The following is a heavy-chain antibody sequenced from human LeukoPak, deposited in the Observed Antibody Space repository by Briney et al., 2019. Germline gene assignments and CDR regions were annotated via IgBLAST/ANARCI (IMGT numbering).Heavy chain of an antibody. CDR1: GGSISSYY. Sequence: SETLSLTCTVSGGSISSYYGSWIRQPPGKGLEWIGYIYYSGSTNYNPSLKSRVTISVDTSKNQFSLKLSSVTAADTAVYYCARVDTIFGVVSRFDYWGQGTLVTVSS. V-gene: IGHV4-59*01. CDR2: IYYSGST. D-gene: IGHD3-3*01. J-gene: IGHJ4*02. CDR3: ARVDTIFGVVSRFDY.